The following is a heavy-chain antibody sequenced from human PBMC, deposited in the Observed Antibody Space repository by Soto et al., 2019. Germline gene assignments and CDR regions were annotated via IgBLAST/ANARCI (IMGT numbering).Heavy chain of an antibody. CDR1: GFTFSSYA. V-gene: IGHV3-23*01. J-gene: IGHJ3*02. Sequence: GGSLRLSCAASGFTFSSYAMSWVRQAPGKGLEWVSAISGSGGSTYYSDSVKGRFTISRDNSKNTLYLQMNSLRAEDAAVYYCAKDRVNLATYDAFDIWGQGTMVTVSS. D-gene: IGHD1-1*01. CDR3: AKDRVNLATYDAFDI. CDR2: ISGSGGST.